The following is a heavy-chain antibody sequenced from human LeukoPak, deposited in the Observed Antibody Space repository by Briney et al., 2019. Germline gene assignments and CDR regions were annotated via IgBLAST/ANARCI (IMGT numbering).Heavy chain of an antibody. Sequence: GGSLRLSCAASGFTFSSYGMHWVRKAPGKGLEWVAFIRYDGSNKYYADSVKGRFTISRDNSKNTLYLQMNSLRVEDTALYYCAKDVDYYGSGSLSYGMDVWGQGTTVTVSS. CDR1: GFTFSSYG. D-gene: IGHD3-10*01. V-gene: IGHV3-30*02. J-gene: IGHJ6*02. CDR3: AKDVDYYGSGSLSYGMDV. CDR2: IRYDGSNK.